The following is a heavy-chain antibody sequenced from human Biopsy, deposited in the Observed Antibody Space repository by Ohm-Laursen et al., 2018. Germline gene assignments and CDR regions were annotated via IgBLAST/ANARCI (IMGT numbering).Heavy chain of an antibody. J-gene: IGHJ4*02. D-gene: IGHD5-12*01. V-gene: IGHV4-31*03. CDR1: GVSINGGRYY. Sequence: TLSLTCPVSGVSINGGRYYWNWIRHHPGKGLEWIGNIFYGANTYYNPSLKSRVTISVDTSKNQFSLKLSSVTAADTAVYYCARLGSGDYFPTFFDFWGQGALVTVSS. CDR2: IFYGANT. CDR3: ARLGSGDYFPTFFDF.